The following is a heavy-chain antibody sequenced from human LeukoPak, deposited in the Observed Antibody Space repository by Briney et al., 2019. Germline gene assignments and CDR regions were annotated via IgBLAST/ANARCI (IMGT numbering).Heavy chain of an antibody. J-gene: IGHJ4*02. D-gene: IGHD2-15*01. CDR3: TKGDGSWYPIEY. Sequence: GASLRLSCAASGFTFNNYGMSWVRQAPGKGLEWVSTINDNGANTHYAASVKGRFTISRDNSKNTLFLQMNSLRADDTALYHCTKGDGSWYPIEYWGQGTQVIVSS. CDR2: INDNGANT. V-gene: IGHV3-23*01. CDR1: GFTFNNYG.